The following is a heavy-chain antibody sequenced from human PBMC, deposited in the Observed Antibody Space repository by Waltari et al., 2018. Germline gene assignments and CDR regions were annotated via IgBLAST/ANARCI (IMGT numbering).Heavy chain of an antibody. V-gene: IGHV4-39*07. CDR2: VDDSGNS. Sequence: QLQLQESGPALVNPSETLSLSCTASGDSISRGDYYWGWIRQPQGKGLEWIGSVDDSGNSYYNPSLKSRVDISTDTSKNQLSLRLTSVTAADSAVYHCARQRPAALVAWFDSWGQGTPVIVSS. CDR1: GDSISRGDYY. J-gene: IGHJ5*01. CDR3: ARQRPAALVAWFDS. D-gene: IGHD2-2*01.